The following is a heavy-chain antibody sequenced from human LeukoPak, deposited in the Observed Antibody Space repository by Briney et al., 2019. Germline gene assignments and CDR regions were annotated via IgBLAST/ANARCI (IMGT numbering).Heavy chain of an antibody. V-gene: IGHV4-39*01. CDR3: ARRDYAAWFDP. CDR1: GDSITSGAFY. D-gene: IGHD4/OR15-4a*01. J-gene: IGHJ5*02. CDR2: VYYSGST. Sequence: PSETLSLTCNVSGDSITSGAFYWAWIRQSPGKGLEWIGNVYYSGSTQYNPSLRGRVSISMDKTKNQFSLNLNSVSVTETAIYYCARRDYAAWFDPWGQGTLVTVSS.